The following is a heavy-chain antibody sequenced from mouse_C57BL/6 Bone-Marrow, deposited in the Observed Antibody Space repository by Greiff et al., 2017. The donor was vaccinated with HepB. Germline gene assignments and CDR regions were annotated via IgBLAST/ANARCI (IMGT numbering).Heavy chain of an antibody. J-gene: IGHJ2*01. CDR3: VRQGYYYGSSLYFDY. CDR1: GFSFNTYA. V-gene: IGHV10-1*01. CDR2: IRSKSNNYAT. Sequence: EVKLMESGGGLVQPKGSLKLSCAASGFSFNTYAMNWVRQAPGKGLEWVARIRSKSNNYATYYADSVKDRFTISRDDSESMLYLQMNNLKTEDTAMYYCVRQGYYYGSSLYFDYWGQGTTLTVSS. D-gene: IGHD1-1*01.